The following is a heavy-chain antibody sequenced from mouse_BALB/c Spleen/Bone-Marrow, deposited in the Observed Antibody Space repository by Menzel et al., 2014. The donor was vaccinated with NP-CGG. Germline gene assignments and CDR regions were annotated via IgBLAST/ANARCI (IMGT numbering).Heavy chain of an antibody. J-gene: IGHJ2*01. Sequence: VQLQQSGAELARPGASVKLSCKASGYNFNNYWMQWIKQRPGQGLEWIGAIYPGDGDTRYTQKFKGKATLTADKSSSTAYMQLSSLASEDSTVYYCARSRYGYYFDYWGQRTPRTAPS. V-gene: IGHV1-87*01. D-gene: IGHD1-2*01. CDR3: ARSRYGYYFDY. CDR2: IYPGDGDT. CDR1: GYNFNNYW.